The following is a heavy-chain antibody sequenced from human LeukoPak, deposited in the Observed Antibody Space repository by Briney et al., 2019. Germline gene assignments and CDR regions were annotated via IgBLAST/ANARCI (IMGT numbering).Heavy chain of an antibody. J-gene: IGHJ4*02. CDR2: IYHSGST. Sequence: SGTLSLTCAVSGGSISSSNWWSWVRQPPGKGLEWIGEIYHSGSTNYNPSLKSRVTISVDKSKDQFSLKLSSVTAADTAVYYCARVLSDTLGSGYDQYYFDYWGQGTLVTVSS. D-gene: IGHD3-3*01. V-gene: IGHV4-4*02. CDR1: GGSISSSNW. CDR3: ARVLSDTLGSGYDQYYFDY.